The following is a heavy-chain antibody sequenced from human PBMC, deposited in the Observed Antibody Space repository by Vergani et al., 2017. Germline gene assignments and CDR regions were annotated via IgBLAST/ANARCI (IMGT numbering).Heavy chain of an antibody. Sequence: QAQLQQWGAGLLKPSETLSLTCAIYGGSFNDYWWTLIRQPPGEGLEWIGEIRHDGITHYSPSLKSRVTISIDTSTHQFSLNLRSGTAADTAVYYCAREGYCTNGVCFTFFDVWGQGALVTVSS. V-gene: IGHV4-34*01. CDR3: AREGYCTNGVCFTFFDV. J-gene: IGHJ4*02. CDR2: IRHDGIT. CDR1: GGSFNDYW. D-gene: IGHD2-8*01.